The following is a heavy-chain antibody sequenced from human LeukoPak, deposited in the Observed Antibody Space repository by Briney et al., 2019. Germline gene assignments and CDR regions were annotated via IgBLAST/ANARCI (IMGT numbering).Heavy chain of an antibody. CDR1: GGSISSSSYY. CDR2: IYYSGST. Sequence: SQTLSLTCTVSGGSISSSSYYWGWIRQPPGKGLEWIGSIYYSGSTYYNPSLKSRVTISVDTSKNQFSLKLSSVTAADTAVYYCARSGQQLVRNWGQGTLVTVSS. J-gene: IGHJ4*02. V-gene: IGHV4-39*07. CDR3: ARSGQQLVRN. D-gene: IGHD6-13*01.